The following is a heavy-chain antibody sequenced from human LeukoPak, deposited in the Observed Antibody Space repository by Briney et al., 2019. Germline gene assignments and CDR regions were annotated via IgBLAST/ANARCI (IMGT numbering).Heavy chain of an antibody. CDR1: GYTFTDYY. CDR2: IKTNSGGT. CDR3: ARTQRLYYHYYMDV. J-gene: IGHJ6*03. V-gene: IGHV1-2*02. D-gene: IGHD2/OR15-2a*01. Sequence: ASVKVSCKASGYTFTDYYLHWVRQAPGQGLEWMGRIKTNSGGTNYAQKLQGRVTMTTDTSTSTAYMELRSLRSDDTAVYYCARTQRLYYHYYMDVWGKGTTVTVSS.